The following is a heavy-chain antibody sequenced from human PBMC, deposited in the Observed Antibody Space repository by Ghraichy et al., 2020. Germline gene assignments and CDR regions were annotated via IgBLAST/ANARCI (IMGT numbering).Heavy chain of an antibody. D-gene: IGHD3-10*01. CDR3: ARVGGGDDWYFDY. Sequence: SETLSLTCTVSGGSISSGGYYWSWIRQHPGKGLEWIGYIYYSGSTYYNPSLKSRVTISVDTSKNQFSLKLSSVTAADTAVYYCARVGGGDDWYFDYWGQGTLVIVSS. V-gene: IGHV4-31*03. CDR2: IYYSGST. J-gene: IGHJ4*02. CDR1: GGSISSGGYY.